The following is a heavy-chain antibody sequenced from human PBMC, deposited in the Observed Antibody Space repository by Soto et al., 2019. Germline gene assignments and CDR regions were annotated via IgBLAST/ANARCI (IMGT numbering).Heavy chain of an antibody. CDR3: ARPDNNYVAS. J-gene: IGHJ4*02. V-gene: IGHV5-51*01. D-gene: IGHD2-15*01. Sequence: HGESVKISCKVSGYSFINYWIGWVLQMPGKGLEWMAIINPGNSETRYSPAFQGQVTISADKSITTTYLQWDSLKASDTTIYYCARPDNNYVASWGQGTLVTVSS. CDR2: INPGNSET. CDR1: GYSFINYW.